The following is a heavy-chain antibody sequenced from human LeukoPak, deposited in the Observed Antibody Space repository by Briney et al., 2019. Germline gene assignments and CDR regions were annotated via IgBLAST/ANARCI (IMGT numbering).Heavy chain of an antibody. CDR1: GFTFSSYV. J-gene: IGHJ6*03. CDR2: ISGGGGGT. CDR3: ANRGVSYFYMDV. D-gene: IGHD3-16*01. V-gene: IGHV3-23*01. Sequence: AGGSLRLSCAASGFTFSSYVMNWVRQAPGKGLEWVSAISGGGGGTYYADSVKGRFTISRDNSKNTLSLQMNSLRAEDTAVYFCANRGVSYFYMDVWGKGTTVTVSS.